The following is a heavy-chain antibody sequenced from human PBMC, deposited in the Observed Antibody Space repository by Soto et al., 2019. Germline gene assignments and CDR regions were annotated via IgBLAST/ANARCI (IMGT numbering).Heavy chain of an antibody. D-gene: IGHD2-15*01. CDR1: DPPISNAW. J-gene: IGHJ6*02. CDR3: TTGSVEGV. CDR2: IKTKSEGGPT. Sequence: GGSLRLSCAASDPPISNAWMNWVRQAPGKGQEWVGRIKTKSEGGPTDYTAAVKGRFTVSRDDSKNTLYLQMNSLKTEDTAVYYCTTGSVEGVWGQGTTVTVSS. V-gene: IGHV3-15*07.